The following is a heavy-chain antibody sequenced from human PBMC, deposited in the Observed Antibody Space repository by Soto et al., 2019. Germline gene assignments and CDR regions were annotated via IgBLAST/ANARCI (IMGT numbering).Heavy chain of an antibody. Sequence: PGGSLRLSCVASGFSFSSYTMNWVRQAPGKGLEWVSGVSGNGGNTHYADSVKGRFSISRDNSKNTLYLQLNSLRAEDTAIYYCAKDRMGASGWFDPWGQGTPVTVSS. CDR2: VSGNGGNT. V-gene: IGHV3-23*01. D-gene: IGHD1-26*01. CDR3: AKDRMGASGWFDP. J-gene: IGHJ5*02. CDR1: GFSFSSYT.